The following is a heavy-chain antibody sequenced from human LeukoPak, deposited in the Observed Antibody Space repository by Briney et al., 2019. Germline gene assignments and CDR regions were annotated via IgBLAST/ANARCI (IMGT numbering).Heavy chain of an antibody. J-gene: IGHJ3*02. CDR3: ARVEAKWLRLRHDAFDI. D-gene: IGHD5-12*01. V-gene: IGHV1-69*05. CDR1: GGTFSSYA. CDR2: IIPIFGTA. Sequence: SVKVSCKASGGTFSSYAISWVRQAPGQGLEWMGGIIPIFGTANYAQKFQGRVTMTRNTSISTAYMELSSLRSEDTAVYYCARVEAKWLRLRHDAFDIWGQGTMVTVSS.